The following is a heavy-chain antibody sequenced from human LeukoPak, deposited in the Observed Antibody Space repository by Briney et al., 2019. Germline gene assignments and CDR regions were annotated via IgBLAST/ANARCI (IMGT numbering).Heavy chain of an antibody. V-gene: IGHV5-51*01. Sequence: GESLKISCKGSGYSFTSYWIGWVRQMPGKGLEWMGIIYPGDSDTRYSPSFQGQVTISADKSISTAYLQWSSLKASDTAMYYCARSYDFWSDYYKGRNAFDIWGQGTMVTVSS. J-gene: IGHJ3*02. CDR1: GYSFTSYW. CDR3: ARSYDFWSDYYKGRNAFDI. CDR2: IYPGDSDT. D-gene: IGHD3-3*01.